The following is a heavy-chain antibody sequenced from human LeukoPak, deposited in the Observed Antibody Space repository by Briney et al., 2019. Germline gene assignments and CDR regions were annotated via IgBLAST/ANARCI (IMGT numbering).Heavy chain of an antibody. V-gene: IGHV1-18*04. J-gene: IGHJ5*02. CDR3: TRGDAMSP. D-gene: IGHD2-2*01. CDR2: ISAYNGNT. CDR1: GYTFTSYG. Sequence: AASVKVSCKASGYTFTSYGISWVRQAPGHGLEWMGWISAYNGNTNYAQKPKDRVTMTTDTSTSTAYMELRSLRSDDTAVYYCTRGDAMSPWGQGTLVTVSS.